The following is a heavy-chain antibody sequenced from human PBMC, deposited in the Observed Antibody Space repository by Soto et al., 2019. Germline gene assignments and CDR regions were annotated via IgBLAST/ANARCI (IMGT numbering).Heavy chain of an antibody. CDR3: VRSMTTLTIDWLDP. CDR2: INGDGSNA. V-gene: IGHV3-74*01. CDR1: GFTFCDYW. Sequence: EVQLVESGGGLVQPGGSLRLSCAASGFTFCDYWMHWVRQVPGKGLVWLSRINGDGSNANYADYVRGRFTISRDNDNNTLNLQMNSLRAEDTAVYYCVRSMTTLTIDWLDPWGQGTQVTVFS. D-gene: IGHD4-17*01. J-gene: IGHJ5*02.